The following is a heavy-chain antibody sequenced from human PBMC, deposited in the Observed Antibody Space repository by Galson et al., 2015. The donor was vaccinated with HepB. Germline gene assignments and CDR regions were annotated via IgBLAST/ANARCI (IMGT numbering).Heavy chain of an antibody. CDR1: GFTVSSNY. V-gene: IGHV3-11*01. D-gene: IGHD6-6*01. CDR3: ARAPGGVAARYYYYGMDV. CDR2: TSSSGSTI. J-gene: IGHJ6*02. Sequence: SLRLSCAASGFTVSSNYMSWVRQAPGEGLEWGSYTSSSGSTIYYADSVKGRFTISRDNAKNSLYLQMNSLRAEDTAVYYCARAPGGVAARYYYYGMDVWGQGTTVTVSS.